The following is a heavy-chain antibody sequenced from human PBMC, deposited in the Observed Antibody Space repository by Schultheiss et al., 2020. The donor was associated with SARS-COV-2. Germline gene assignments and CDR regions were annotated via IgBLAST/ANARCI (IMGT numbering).Heavy chain of an antibody. CDR3: AKDVYAGGYSYGYHAFDI. D-gene: IGHD5-18*01. Sequence: GESLKISCAASGFTFSSYEMNWVRQAPGKGLEWVSAISGSGGSTYYADSVKGRFTISRDNSKNTLYLQMNSLRAEDTAVYYCAKDVYAGGYSYGYHAFDIWGQGTMVTVSS. CDR2: ISGSGGST. CDR1: GFTFSSYE. V-gene: IGHV3-23*01. J-gene: IGHJ3*02.